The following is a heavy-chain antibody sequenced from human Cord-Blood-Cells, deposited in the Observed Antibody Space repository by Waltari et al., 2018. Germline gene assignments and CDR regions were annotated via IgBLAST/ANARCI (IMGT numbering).Heavy chain of an antibody. V-gene: IGHV3-48*03. J-gene: IGHJ4*02. D-gene: IGHD6-13*01. Sequence: EVQLVESGGGLVQPGGSLRLSCAASGFTFSSYEMNWVRQATGKGLEWVSYISSSGSTIYYADSVKGRFTISRDNAKNSLYLQMNSLRAEDTAVYYCARDKPGIAAAGTTLFDYWGQGTLVTVSS. CDR3: ARDKPGIAAAGTTLFDY. CDR2: ISSSGSTI. CDR1: GFTFSSYE.